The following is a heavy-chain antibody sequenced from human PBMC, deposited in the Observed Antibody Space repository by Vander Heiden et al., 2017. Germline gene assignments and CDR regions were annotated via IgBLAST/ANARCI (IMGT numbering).Heavy chain of an antibody. D-gene: IGHD5-12*01. J-gene: IGHJ3*02. Sequence: EVQLAESGGGLVKPGGSLRLSCAAPRFSFSSYSMNWVRQAPGKGLEWVSSISASSSYIYYADSVKGRVTISRDNAKNSLYLQMNSLRAEDTAVYYCARDLRFDAFDIWGQGTMVTVSS. CDR3: ARDLRFDAFDI. CDR2: ISASSSYI. V-gene: IGHV3-21*01. CDR1: RFSFSSYS.